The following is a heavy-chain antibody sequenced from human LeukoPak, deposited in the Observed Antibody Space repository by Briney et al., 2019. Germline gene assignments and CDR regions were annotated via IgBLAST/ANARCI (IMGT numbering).Heavy chain of an antibody. CDR2: IIPIFGIA. D-gene: IGHD2-15*01. Sequence: SVKVSCMASGGTFSSYAISWVRQAPGQGLEWMGRIIPIFGIANYAQKFQGRVTITADKSTSTAYMELSSLRSEDTAVYYCARDGYCSGGSCLQAKYYYYYGMDVWGQGTTVTVSS. J-gene: IGHJ6*02. V-gene: IGHV1-69*04. CDR1: GGTFSSYA. CDR3: ARDGYCSGGSCLQAKYYYYYGMDV.